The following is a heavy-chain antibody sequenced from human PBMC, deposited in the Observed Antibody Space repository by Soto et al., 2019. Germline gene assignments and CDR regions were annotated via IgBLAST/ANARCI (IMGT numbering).Heavy chain of an antibody. CDR1: GYTFTGYY. J-gene: IGHJ6*02. CDR2: INPNSGGT. CDR3: ARGLGYCSSTSCYFYYYGMDV. V-gene: IGHV1-2*02. D-gene: IGHD2-2*01. Sequence: ASVKVSCKASGYTFTGYYMHWVRQAPGQGLEWMGWINPNSGGTNYAQKFQGRVTMTRDTSISTAYMELSRLRSDDTAVYYCARGLGYCSSTSCYFYYYGMDVWGQGTTVTVSS.